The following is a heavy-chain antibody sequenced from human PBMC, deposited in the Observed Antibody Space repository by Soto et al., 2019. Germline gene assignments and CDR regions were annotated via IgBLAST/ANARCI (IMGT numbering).Heavy chain of an antibody. CDR2: ISPYNGNT. J-gene: IGHJ4*02. CDR3: ARVYGPLYFDY. D-gene: IGHD3-10*01. CDR1: GYTFTTYG. V-gene: IGHV1-18*01. Sequence: ASVKVSCKASGYTFTTYGLSWVRQAPGQGLEWMGWISPYNGNTKYGQKLQGRVTMTTDTSTNTAYMELTSLRSDDTAVYYCARVYGPLYFDYWVLRLSWVTVSS.